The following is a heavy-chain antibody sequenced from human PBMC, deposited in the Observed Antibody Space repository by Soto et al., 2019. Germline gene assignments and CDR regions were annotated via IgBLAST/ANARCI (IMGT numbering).Heavy chain of an antibody. J-gene: IGHJ3*02. CDR2: ISYDGSNK. Sequence: GGSLTLSCAASGFTFSSYGMHWVRQAPGKGLEWVAVISYDGSNKYYADSVKGRFTISRDNSKNTLYLQMNSLRAEDTAVYYCAKGGDSSGYYYGAFDIWGQGTMVTVSS. CDR1: GFTFSSYG. D-gene: IGHD3-22*01. CDR3: AKGGDSSGYYYGAFDI. V-gene: IGHV3-30*18.